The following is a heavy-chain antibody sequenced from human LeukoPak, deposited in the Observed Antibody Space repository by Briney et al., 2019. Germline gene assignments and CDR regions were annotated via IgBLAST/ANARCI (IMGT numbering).Heavy chain of an antibody. CDR1: GFTFSSYA. CDR2: ISGSGGST. V-gene: IGHV3-23*01. Sequence: GGSLRLSCAASGFTFSSYAMSGVRQAPGKGLEWVSAISGSGGSTYYAASVKGRFTISRDNSKNTLYLQMNSLRAEDTAVYYCARDLGRWELLADYWGQGTLVTVSS. CDR3: ARDLGRWELLADY. D-gene: IGHD1-26*01. J-gene: IGHJ4*02.